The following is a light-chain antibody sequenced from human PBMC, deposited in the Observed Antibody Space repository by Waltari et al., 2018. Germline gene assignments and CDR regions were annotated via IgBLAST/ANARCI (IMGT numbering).Light chain of an antibody. Sequence: DIVMTQSPESLAVSLGERATINCKSSQSVLYSSNNKNYLAWYQQKPGQPPKLLIYWASTRESGVPDRFSGSGSGTDFTLTISSLQAGDVAVYYCQQYYGTPQYTFGQGTKLEIK. CDR3: QQYYGTPQYT. J-gene: IGKJ2*01. V-gene: IGKV4-1*01. CDR2: WAS. CDR1: QSVLYSSNNKNY.